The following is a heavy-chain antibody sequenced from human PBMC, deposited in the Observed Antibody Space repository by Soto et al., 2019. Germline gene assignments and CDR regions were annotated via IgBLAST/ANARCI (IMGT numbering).Heavy chain of an antibody. CDR3: ARGVDGYNYDAFDI. V-gene: IGHV3-66*01. CDR2: IYSGGST. Sequence: GGSLRLSCAASGFTVSSNYMSWVRQAPGKGLEWVSVIYSGGSTYYADSVKGRFTISRDNSKNTLYLQMNSLRAEDTAVYYCARGVDGYNYDAFDIWGQGTMVTVSS. J-gene: IGHJ3*02. D-gene: IGHD5-12*01. CDR1: GFTVSSNY.